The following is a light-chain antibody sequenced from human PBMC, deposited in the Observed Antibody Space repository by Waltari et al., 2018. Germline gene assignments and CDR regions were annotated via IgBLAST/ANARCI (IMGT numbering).Light chain of an antibody. CDR3: QTGRHGTWV. J-gene: IGLJ3*02. CDR2: VNSDGSH. CDR1: SGHSSNI. Sequence: QLVVTQSPSASAPLGASVKLTCTLSSGHSSNIVAWLQQRPEKGPRYLMKVNSDGSHIKGDEIPDRFSGASSGAERYLTISSLQSDDEADYYCQTGRHGTWVFGGGTTLTVL. V-gene: IGLV4-69*01.